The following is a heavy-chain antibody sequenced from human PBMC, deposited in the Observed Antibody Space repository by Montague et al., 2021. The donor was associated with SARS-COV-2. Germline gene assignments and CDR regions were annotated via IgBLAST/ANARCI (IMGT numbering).Heavy chain of an antibody. D-gene: IGHD3-16*01. CDR3: AHFGYYYYYGMDV. J-gene: IGHJ6*02. CDR2: XXCXXXN. V-gene: IGHV2-5*02. Sequence: PALVKPTQTLTLTCTFSGFSLSTSGVGVGWIRQPPGKALEWLAXXXCXXXNRXSPSLKSRLTITKDTSKNQVVLTMTNMDPVDTATYYCAHFGYYYYYGMDVWGQGTTVTVSS. CDR1: GFSLSTSGVG.